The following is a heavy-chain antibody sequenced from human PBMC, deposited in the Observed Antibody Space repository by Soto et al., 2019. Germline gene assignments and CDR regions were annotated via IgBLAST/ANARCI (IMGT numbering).Heavy chain of an antibody. CDR3: AREPIDDYMISGGCDY. J-gene: IGHJ4*02. Sequence: QVQLVESGGGLVKPGGSLRLSCVASGFTFSDYYMSWFRQAPGQGLEWVSYISSGGSVIYSADSMKGRFTISRDNAKNALYLQVNSLRAEDTAVYYCAREPIDDYMISGGCDYWGQGTLVTVSS. D-gene: IGHD4-4*01. CDR2: ISSGGSVI. CDR1: GFTFSDYY. V-gene: IGHV3-11*01.